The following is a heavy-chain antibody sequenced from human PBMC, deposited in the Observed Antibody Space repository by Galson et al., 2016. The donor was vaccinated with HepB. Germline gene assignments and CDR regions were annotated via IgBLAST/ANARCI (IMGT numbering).Heavy chain of an antibody. Sequence: TLSLTCTVSGGSISSVNYYWSWIRQHPGKGLEWIGYIFYSGTTHYNPSLKSRVTISMDTSKNHFSLKLTSMTAADTAVYYCARTTGDCGGDCSWFDPWGQGTLVTVSS. CDR1: GGSISSVNYY. D-gene: IGHD2-21*02. J-gene: IGHJ5*01. V-gene: IGHV4-31*03. CDR3: ARTTGDCGGDCSWFDP. CDR2: IFYSGTT.